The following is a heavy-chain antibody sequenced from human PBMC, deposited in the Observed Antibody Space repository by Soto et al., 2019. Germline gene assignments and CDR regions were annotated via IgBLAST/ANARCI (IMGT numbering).Heavy chain of an antibody. D-gene: IGHD6-13*01. CDR1: GFAFSNFA. CDR2: INDGGDYT. J-gene: IGHJ3*02. V-gene: IGHV3-23*01. CDR3: ARPESSKQGAYDI. Sequence: EVQLSESGGGLVQPGGSLRLSCAASGFAFSNFAMSWVRQAPGEGLEWVSAINDGGDYTYYADSVKGRFTISRDNSKNTVYLQLNSLRPEDTAVYYCARPESSKQGAYDIWGHGTLVSVSS.